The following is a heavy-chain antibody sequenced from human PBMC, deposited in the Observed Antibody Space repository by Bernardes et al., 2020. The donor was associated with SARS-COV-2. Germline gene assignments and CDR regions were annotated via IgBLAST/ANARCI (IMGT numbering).Heavy chain of an antibody. CDR1: GGPISSYY. J-gene: IGHJ4*02. Sequence: SETLSLTCTVSGGPISSYYWSWIRQPPGKGLAWIGYIYYSGSTNYNHSLKRRVTISVDTSKNQFSLKLSSVTAADTAVYYCARMAVAGTDFDYWGQGTLVNVSS. D-gene: IGHD6-19*01. CDR3: ARMAVAGTDFDY. V-gene: IGHV4-59*08. CDR2: IYYSGST.